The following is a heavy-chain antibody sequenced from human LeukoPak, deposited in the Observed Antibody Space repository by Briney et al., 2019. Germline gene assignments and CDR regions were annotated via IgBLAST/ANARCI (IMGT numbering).Heavy chain of an antibody. J-gene: IGHJ4*02. V-gene: IGHV1-18*01. CDR3: AKSGLTWWDLPDY. Sequence: ASVKVSCKASGYSFNNHGIIWVRQAPGQGLEWMGWISAANDNTNYAQKLQGRVTMTTDTSTYTAYMELRSLRSDDTAIYYCAKSGLTWWDLPDYWGQETLVTVSS. CDR2: ISAANDNT. D-gene: IGHD1-26*01. CDR1: GYSFNNHG.